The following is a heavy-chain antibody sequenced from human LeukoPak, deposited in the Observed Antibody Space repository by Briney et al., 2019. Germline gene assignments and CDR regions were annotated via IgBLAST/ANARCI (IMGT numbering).Heavy chain of an antibody. CDR3: ARDGGSSWYRHYYYYGMDV. V-gene: IGHV3-21*01. J-gene: IGHJ6*02. Sequence: GGSLRLSCAASGFTFSSYSMNWVRQAPGKGLERVSSISSRSSYIYYADSVKGRFTISRDNVKNSLYLQMNSLRAEDTAVYYCARDGGSSWYRHYYYYGMDVWGQGTTVTVSS. CDR1: GFTFSSYS. CDR2: ISSRSSYI. D-gene: IGHD6-13*01.